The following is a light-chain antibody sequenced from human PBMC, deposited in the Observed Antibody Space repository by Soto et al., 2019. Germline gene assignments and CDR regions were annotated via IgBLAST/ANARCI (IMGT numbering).Light chain of an antibody. Sequence: QSVLTQPASVSGSPGQSISISCTGTGNDVGGYTFVSWYQQHPDKVPKLVIFDVNRRPSGVSDRFSGSKSVNAASLTISGLQAEDEADYYCCSFAGNSEVFGTGTNVTVL. CDR3: CSFAGNSEV. CDR1: GNDVGGYTF. J-gene: IGLJ1*01. V-gene: IGLV2-14*03. CDR2: DVN.